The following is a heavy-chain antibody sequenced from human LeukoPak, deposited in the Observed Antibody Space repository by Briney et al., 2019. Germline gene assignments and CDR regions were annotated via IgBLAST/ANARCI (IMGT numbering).Heavy chain of an antibody. CDR1: GYTFTSYA. J-gene: IGHJ4*02. V-gene: IGHV1-69*05. Sequence: SVKVSCKASGYTFTSYAVTWVRQAPGQGLEWMGGSIPMFATAKYAQKFRDRLTMTTDESTTTAYMDLSSLTSEDTAVYYCAAHNWNDGVLDYWGQGTLVTVSS. CDR2: SIPMFATA. CDR3: AAHNWNDGVLDY. D-gene: IGHD1-20*01.